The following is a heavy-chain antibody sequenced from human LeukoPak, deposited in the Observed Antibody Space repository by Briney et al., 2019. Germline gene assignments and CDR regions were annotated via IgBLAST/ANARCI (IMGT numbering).Heavy chain of an antibody. D-gene: IGHD6-19*01. Sequence: SVKVSCKASGGTFSSYAISLVRQAPGQGLEWMGRIIPIFGTANYAQKFQGRVTITTDESTSTAYMELSSLRSEDTAVYYCASQYSSGPFDYWGQGTLVTVSS. J-gene: IGHJ4*02. CDR1: GGTFSSYA. V-gene: IGHV1-69*05. CDR2: IIPIFGTA. CDR3: ASQYSSGPFDY.